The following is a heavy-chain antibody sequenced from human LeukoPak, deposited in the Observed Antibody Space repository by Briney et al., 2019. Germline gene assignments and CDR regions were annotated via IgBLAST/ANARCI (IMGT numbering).Heavy chain of an antibody. CDR3: AKKYSTGLDP. Sequence: GGSLRLSCAASGFTFSSYSMNWVRQAPWKGLEWVSSISSSSHIYFADSVKGRFTISRDNSKNTLYLQMNSLRAEDTAVYYCAKKYSTGLDPWGQGTLVTVSS. D-gene: IGHD1-26*01. CDR2: ISSSSHI. J-gene: IGHJ5*02. V-gene: IGHV3-21*04. CDR1: GFTFSSYS.